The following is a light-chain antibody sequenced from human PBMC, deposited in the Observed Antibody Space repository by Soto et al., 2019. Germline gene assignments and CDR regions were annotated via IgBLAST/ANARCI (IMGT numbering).Light chain of an antibody. V-gene: IGKV3-11*01. CDR2: DAS. J-gene: IGKJ4*01. CDR1: QSVATY. CDR3: QQRGNWPLT. Sequence: EIVLTQSPATLSLSPGERATLFCRASQSVATYLAWYQQKPGQAPRLLVYDASNRATGIPARFSGSGSGTEFTLTISSLEPEDFAVYYCQQRGNWPLTFGGGTKVEIK.